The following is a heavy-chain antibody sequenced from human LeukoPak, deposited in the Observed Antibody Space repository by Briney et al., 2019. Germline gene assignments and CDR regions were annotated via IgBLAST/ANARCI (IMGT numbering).Heavy chain of an antibody. Sequence: GASVKVACKASGYSFSGYYIHWVRQAPGQGLEWMGWINPNSGGTNYAQKFQGGVTMTRDTPISTAYMELSRLKSDDTAVYYCARTYCSGDTCFKSGAEYFQHWGQGTLVTVSS. CDR2: INPNSGGT. V-gene: IGHV1-2*02. D-gene: IGHD2-15*01. CDR3: ARTYCSGDTCFKSGAEYFQH. J-gene: IGHJ1*01. CDR1: GYSFSGYY.